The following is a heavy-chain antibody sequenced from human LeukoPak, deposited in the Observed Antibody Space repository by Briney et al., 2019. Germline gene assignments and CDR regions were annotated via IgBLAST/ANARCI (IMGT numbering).Heavy chain of an antibody. D-gene: IGHD3-9*01. CDR2: IYYSGST. J-gene: IGHJ4*02. CDR3: ARVWAYYDILTGYSTVMGAQYYFDY. Sequence: SSETLSLTCAVYGGSFSSYYWSWIRQPPGKGLEWIGYIYYSGSTNYNPSLKSRVTISVDTSKNQFSLKLSSVTAADTAVYYCARVWAYYDILTGYSTVMGAQYYFDYWGQGTLVTVSS. CDR1: GGSFSSYY. V-gene: IGHV4-59*01.